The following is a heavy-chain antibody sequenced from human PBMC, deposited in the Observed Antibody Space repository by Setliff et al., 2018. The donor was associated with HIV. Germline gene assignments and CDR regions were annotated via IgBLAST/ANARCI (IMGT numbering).Heavy chain of an antibody. D-gene: IGHD4-17*01. Sequence: EASVKVSCKASGYTFTDYGINWVRQAPGQGLEWMGWINTNNGNPTYAQGFTGRFVFSSDTSVRTAYLQIVGLKAEDTAVYFCARDDYANPDLDFWGPGTLVTVSS. CDR3: ARDDYANPDLDF. V-gene: IGHV7-4-1*01. CDR1: GYTFTDYG. CDR2: INTNNGNP. J-gene: IGHJ4*02.